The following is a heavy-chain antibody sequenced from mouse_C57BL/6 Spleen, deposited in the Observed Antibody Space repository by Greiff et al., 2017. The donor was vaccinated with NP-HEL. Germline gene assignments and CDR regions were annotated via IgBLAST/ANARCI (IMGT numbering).Heavy chain of an antibody. V-gene: IGHV8-12*01. Sequence: QVTLKVSGPGILQSSQTLSLTCSFSGFSLSTSGMGVSWIRQPSGKGLEWLAHIYWDDDKRYNPSLKSRLTLSKDTSRNQIFLKITSVDTTDTATYYCARYYYGSSYYAMDYWGQGTSVTVSS. CDR2: IYWDDDK. CDR3: ARYYYGSSYYAMDY. CDR1: GFSLSTSGMG. D-gene: IGHD1-1*01. J-gene: IGHJ4*01.